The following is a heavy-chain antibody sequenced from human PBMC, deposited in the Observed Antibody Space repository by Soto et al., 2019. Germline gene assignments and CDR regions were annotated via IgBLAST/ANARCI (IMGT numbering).Heavy chain of an antibody. J-gene: IGHJ6*02. CDR3: AADAHPDDVWSSYPHYFYSMDV. Sequence: SVKVSSKASGLTFSRSAVQWLRQARGQPLEWIGRIVVGSGSTTYAQIVQERITMTRDMSTSTVYRDVRSLRPEETAMYYCAADAHPDDVWSSYPHYFYSMDVWGQGTTVTVSS. CDR2: IVVGSGST. V-gene: IGHV1-58*01. D-gene: IGHD3-3*01. CDR1: GLTFSRSA.